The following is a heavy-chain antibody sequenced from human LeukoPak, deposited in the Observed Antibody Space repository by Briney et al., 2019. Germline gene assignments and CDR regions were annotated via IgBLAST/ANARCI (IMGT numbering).Heavy chain of an antibody. CDR1: GFTVSSNY. CDR3: ARPDKAKDAFDI. V-gene: IGHV3-53*01. J-gene: IGHJ3*02. CDR2: IYSGGST. Sequence: QTGGSLRLSCAAPGFTVSSNYMSWVRQAPGKGLEWVSVIYSGGSTYYADSVKGRFTISRDNSKNTLYLQMNSLRAEDTAVYYCARPDKAKDAFDIWGQGTMVTVSS.